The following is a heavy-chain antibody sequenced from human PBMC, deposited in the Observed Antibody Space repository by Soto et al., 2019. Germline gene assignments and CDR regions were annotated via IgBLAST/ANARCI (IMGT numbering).Heavy chain of an antibody. CDR2: INPNNGVT. CDR3: ARDNYGPLDY. J-gene: IGHJ4*02. CDR1: GYMFTGFY. Sequence: QVQLVQSGAEVKRPGASVKVSCKASGYMFTGFYLHWVRQAPGQGLEWMGWINPNNGVTTYAKNFQGRVTMTRDSSISTAYMELSSLRSDDTAVYYCARDNYGPLDYWGQGTLVTVSS. V-gene: IGHV1-2*02. D-gene: IGHD3-10*01.